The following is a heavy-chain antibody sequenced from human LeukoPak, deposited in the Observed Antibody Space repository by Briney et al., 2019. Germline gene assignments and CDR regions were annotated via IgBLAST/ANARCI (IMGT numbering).Heavy chain of an antibody. CDR2: ISSSSSTI. J-gene: IGHJ5*02. CDR3: XRGXSYVTSQWFDP. CDR1: GFTFDDYG. V-gene: IGHV3-48*02. D-gene: IGHD2-21*02. Sequence: GXSLRXSCAASGFTFDDYGMSWVRQAPGKGVEWVSYISSSSSTIYYADSVKGRFTISRDNAKKSLYMQMNRLREEETAVYYCXRGXSYVTSQWFDPWGQGTQVTVSS.